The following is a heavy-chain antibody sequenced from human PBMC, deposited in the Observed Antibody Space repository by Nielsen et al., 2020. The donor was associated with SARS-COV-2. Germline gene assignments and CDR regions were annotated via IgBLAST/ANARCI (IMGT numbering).Heavy chain of an antibody. D-gene: IGHD4-17*01. CDR2: IDAADDT. CDR1: GFTFNSYD. Sequence: GESLKISCEASGFTFNSYDMHWVRRATGKGLEWVSSIDAADDTYYPGSVKGRFTISRENAKNSLYLQMNSLRAGDTAGYYCARGTPYGDFPYWYFDLWGRGTLVTVSS. CDR3: ARGTPYGDFPYWYFDL. J-gene: IGHJ2*01. V-gene: IGHV3-13*01.